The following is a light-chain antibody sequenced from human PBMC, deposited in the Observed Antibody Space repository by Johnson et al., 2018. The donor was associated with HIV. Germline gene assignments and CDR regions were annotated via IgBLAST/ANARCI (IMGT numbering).Light chain of an antibody. J-gene: IGLJ1*01. CDR3: ATCDNSLRV. Sequence: QSVLTQPPSVSAAPGQKVTISCSGSNSNIGNNYISWYQQLPGTAPKLLIYETTKRPSGIPDRFSGSRSGTSATLGITGLQTGDEADYYCATCDNSLRVFGTGTKVTVL. CDR2: ETT. CDR1: NSNIGNNY. V-gene: IGLV1-51*02.